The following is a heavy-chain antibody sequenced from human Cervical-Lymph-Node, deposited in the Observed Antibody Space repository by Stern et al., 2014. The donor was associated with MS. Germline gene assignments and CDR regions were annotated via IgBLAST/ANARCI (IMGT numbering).Heavy chain of an antibody. CDR2: IYSTGRV. V-gene: IGHV4-61*02. D-gene: IGHD5/OR15-5a*01. CDR1: GGSISSGSHY. CDR3: AREWIYEVSWFDS. J-gene: IGHJ5*01. Sequence: QVQLQESGPGLVKPSQTLSLTCTVSGGSISSGSHYWSWIRQPAGKGLEWVGRIYSTGRVDYNPSFKGRVTMPVDTSKDQFSLELRSVTAADTAMYYCAREWIYEVSWFDSWGQGSLVIVSS.